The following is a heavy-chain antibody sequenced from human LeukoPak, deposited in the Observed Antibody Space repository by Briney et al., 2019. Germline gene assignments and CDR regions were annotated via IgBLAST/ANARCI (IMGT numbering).Heavy chain of an antibody. CDR2: INSDGGTT. CDR3: ARDGHWPAGGPYYYYYMDV. Sequence: PGGSLRLSCGASGFTFGTYWMHWVRQAPGKGLVWVSGINSDGGTTTYADSVKGRFTISRDNAKNSLYLQMNSLRAEDTAVYYCARDGHWPAGGPYYYYYMDVWGKGTTVTISS. CDR1: GFTFGTYW. J-gene: IGHJ6*03. D-gene: IGHD6-25*01. V-gene: IGHV3-74*01.